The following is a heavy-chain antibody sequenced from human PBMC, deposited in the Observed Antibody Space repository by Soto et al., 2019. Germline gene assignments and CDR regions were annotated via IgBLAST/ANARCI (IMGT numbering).Heavy chain of an antibody. CDR1: GFTFDDYA. CDR3: AKGGYCSSTSCYTSYGMDV. CDR2: ISWNSGSI. Sequence: EVQLVESGGGLVQPGRSLRLSCAASGFTFDDYAMHWVRQAPGKGLEWVSGISWNSGSIGYADSVKGRFTISRDNAKNSLYLQMNSLRAEDTALYYSAKGGYCSSTSCYTSYGMDVWGQGTTVTVSS. V-gene: IGHV3-9*01. D-gene: IGHD2-2*02. J-gene: IGHJ6*02.